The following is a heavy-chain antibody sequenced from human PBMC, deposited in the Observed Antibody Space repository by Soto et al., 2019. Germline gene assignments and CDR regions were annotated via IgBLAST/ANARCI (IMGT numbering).Heavy chain of an antibody. V-gene: IGHV3-23*01. CDR1: GFTFRDYA. CDR3: GKERRGSGWSVCNY. Sequence: GGFLRLSCAASGFTFRDYAMNWVRQAPGKGLEWVSDISGSGDSARHADSVKGRFTISRDNSRNTLYLQMNSLRVDDTAVYYCGKERRGSGWSVCNYWGQGTLVTVSS. J-gene: IGHJ4*02. D-gene: IGHD6-19*01. CDR2: ISGSGDSA.